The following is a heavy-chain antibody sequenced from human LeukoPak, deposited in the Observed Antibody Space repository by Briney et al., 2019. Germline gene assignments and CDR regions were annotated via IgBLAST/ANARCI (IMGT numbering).Heavy chain of an antibody. CDR3: ARGGGYCSGGSCCGRGSFDY. V-gene: IGHV3-74*01. CDR1: GFTFSSYW. CDR2: INSDGSST. J-gene: IGHJ4*02. Sequence: GGSLRLSCAASGFTFSSYWMHWVRQAPGKGLVWVSRINSDGSSTSHADSVKGRFTISRDNAKNTLYLQMNSLRAEDTAVYYCARGGGYCSGGSCCGRGSFDYWGQGTLVTVSS. D-gene: IGHD2-15*01.